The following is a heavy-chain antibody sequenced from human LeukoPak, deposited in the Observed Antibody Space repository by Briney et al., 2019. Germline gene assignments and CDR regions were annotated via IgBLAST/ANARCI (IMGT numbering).Heavy chain of an antibody. Sequence: SVKVSCKASGGTFSSYAISWVRQAPGQGLEWMGRIIPILGIANYAQKFQGRVTITADKSTSTAYVELSSLRSEDTAVYYCAREGVVVPAAIPYYYYGMDVWGQGTTVTVSS. CDR2: IIPILGIA. CDR1: GGTFSSYA. D-gene: IGHD2-2*01. CDR3: AREGVVVPAAIPYYYYGMDV. V-gene: IGHV1-69*04. J-gene: IGHJ6*02.